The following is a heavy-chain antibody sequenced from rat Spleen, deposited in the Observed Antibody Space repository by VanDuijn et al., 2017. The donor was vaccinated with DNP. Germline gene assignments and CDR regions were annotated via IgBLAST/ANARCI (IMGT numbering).Heavy chain of an antibody. CDR2: INTSGSRT. Sequence: EVQLVESGGGLVQPGRSLKLSCAASGFTFSNYYMAWVRQAPKKGLEWVATINTSGSRTSYPDSVKGRFTISRDNAKGSLYLQMNSLKSEDTATYYCVRWNSGHFDYWGQGVMVTVSS. J-gene: IGHJ2*01. D-gene: IGHD4-3*01. V-gene: IGHV5-25*01. CDR1: GFTFSNYY. CDR3: VRWNSGHFDY.